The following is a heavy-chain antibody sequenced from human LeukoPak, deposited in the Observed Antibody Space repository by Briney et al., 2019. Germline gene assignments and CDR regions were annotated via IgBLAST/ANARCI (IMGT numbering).Heavy chain of an antibody. CDR2: IYYSGST. D-gene: IGHD2-8*01. J-gene: IGHJ4*02. CDR3: ARGRRCTNGVCSEPYFYYFDY. CDR1: GGSISSHY. V-gene: IGHV4-59*11. Sequence: PSETLSLTCTVSGGSISSHYWSWIRQPPGKGLEWIGYIYYSGSTNYNPSLKSRVTISVDTSKNQFSLKLSSVTAADTAVYYCARGRRCTNGVCSEPYFYYFDYWGQGTLVTVSS.